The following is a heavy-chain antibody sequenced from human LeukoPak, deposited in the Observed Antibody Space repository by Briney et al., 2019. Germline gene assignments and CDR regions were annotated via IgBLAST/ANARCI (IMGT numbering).Heavy chain of an antibody. D-gene: IGHD3-22*01. CDR3: ASLTTADAFDI. J-gene: IGHJ3*02. CDR2: IYDSGST. Sequence: SETLSLTCTVSGGSISSYYWSWIRQPPGKGLEWIGYIYDSGSTNYNPSLKSRVTISVDTSKNQFSLKVSSVSAADTAVYYCASLTTADAFDIWGQGTMVTVSS. CDR1: GGSISSYY. V-gene: IGHV4-59*01.